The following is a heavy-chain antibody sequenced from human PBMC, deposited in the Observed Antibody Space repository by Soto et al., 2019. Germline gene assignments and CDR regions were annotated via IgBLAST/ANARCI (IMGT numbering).Heavy chain of an antibody. J-gene: IGHJ5*02. D-gene: IGHD2-15*01. CDR3: ASDVVPTYDL. V-gene: IGHV1-18*04. CDR2: VSTYNGDT. CDR1: GYSFSTYN. Sequence: QVQLVQSGPEVRKPGASVRVSCKAYGYSFSTYNLFWVRQAPGQGLQWMGWVSTYNGDTTYAQKFQCRVFMTKDTSASTAYMALRGLTSADTAVYYGASDVVPTYDLGGQGTLVTVSS.